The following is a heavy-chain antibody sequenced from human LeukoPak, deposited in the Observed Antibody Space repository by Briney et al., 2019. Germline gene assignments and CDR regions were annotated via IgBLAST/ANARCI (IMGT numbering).Heavy chain of an antibody. V-gene: IGHV4-34*01. CDR1: GASLSDYY. J-gene: IGHJ4*02. CDR2: IDHRGSA. D-gene: IGHD3-10*01. Sequence: SETLSLTCAVHGASLSDYYWTWIRQSPEKGLECIGAIDHRGSANYNPSLESRVTISLDTSKNQFSLNLASVTAADTAVYYCTSLFSASGTFDSWGQGTLVAVSS. CDR3: TSLFSASGTFDS.